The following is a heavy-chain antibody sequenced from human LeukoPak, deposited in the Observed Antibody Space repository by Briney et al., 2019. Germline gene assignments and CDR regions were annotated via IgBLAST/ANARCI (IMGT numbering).Heavy chain of an antibody. CDR2: ITGNGAGI. V-gene: IGHV3-23*01. CDR3: ANDLGWIQLSLG. Sequence: GGSLRLSCAASGFIFSNYGMNWVRQAPGKGLEWVSGITGNGAGICYADSVRGRFTISRDNSKNTVYLQMNSLRADDTAVYYCANDLGWIQLSLGRGQGTLVTVSS. CDR1: GFIFSNYG. J-gene: IGHJ4*02. D-gene: IGHD5-18*01.